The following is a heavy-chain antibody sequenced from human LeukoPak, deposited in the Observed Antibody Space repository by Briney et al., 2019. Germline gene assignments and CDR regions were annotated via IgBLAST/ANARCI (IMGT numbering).Heavy chain of an antibody. CDR2: IYYSGST. Sequence: SETLSLTCTVSGGSISSYYWSWIRQTPGKGLEWIGYIYYSGSTNYNPSLKSRVTISVDTSKNQFSLKLSSVTAADTAVYYCARVSGSPYYYYMDVWGKGTTVTISS. D-gene: IGHD6-19*01. CDR3: ARVSGSPYYYYMDV. CDR1: GGSISSYY. V-gene: IGHV4-59*01. J-gene: IGHJ6*03.